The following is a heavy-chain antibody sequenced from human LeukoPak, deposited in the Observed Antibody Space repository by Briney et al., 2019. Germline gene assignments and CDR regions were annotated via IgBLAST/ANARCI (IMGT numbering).Heavy chain of an antibody. CDR3: AKGGWRTGDGMNV. V-gene: IGHV3-23*01. Sequence: GGSLRLSCAASGFTFSNYAMSWVRQAPGQGLDWVSAISDTGVTAYYADSVKGRFTISRDNSKSTLYLQMNSLRVDDTAVYYCAKGGWRTGDGMNVWGQGATVTVSS. CDR2: ISDTGVTA. J-gene: IGHJ6*02. D-gene: IGHD6-19*01. CDR1: GFTFSNYA.